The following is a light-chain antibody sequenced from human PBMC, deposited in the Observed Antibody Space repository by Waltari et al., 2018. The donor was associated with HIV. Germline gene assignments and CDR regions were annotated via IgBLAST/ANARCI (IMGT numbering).Light chain of an antibody. Sequence: QSALTQPASVSASPGPSVPLPCPGPTLNHDSVSWYKQHPAKAPKTIIFEGTYPPSGISNRFSASKSGNTASLTISGLQAEDEAHYYCSSYAASGSVIFGGGTNLTVL. J-gene: IGLJ2*01. CDR3: SSYAASGSVI. CDR1: TLNHDS. CDR2: EGT. V-gene: IGLV2-14*03.